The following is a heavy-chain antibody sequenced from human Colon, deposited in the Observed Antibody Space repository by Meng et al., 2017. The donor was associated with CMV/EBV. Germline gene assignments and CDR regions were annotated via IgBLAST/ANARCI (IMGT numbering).Heavy chain of an antibody. Sequence: LRLSCTVSGGSISSCTHYWSWLRQHPGKGLEWIAYIYYGGSIQYNPSLKSRLSTSLDTSENQFSLRLNSVTAADTAVYYCARIIVVVSAAPVDYWGQGTLVTVSS. J-gene: IGHJ4*02. V-gene: IGHV4-31*03. CDR3: ARIIVVVSAAPVDY. CDR2: IYYGGSI. D-gene: IGHD2-15*01. CDR1: GGSISSCTHY.